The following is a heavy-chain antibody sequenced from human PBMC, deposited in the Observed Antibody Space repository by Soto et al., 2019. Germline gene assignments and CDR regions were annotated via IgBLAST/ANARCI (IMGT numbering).Heavy chain of an antibody. V-gene: IGHV4-31*03. CDR3: ARDYGDYDYYYGMDV. CDR1: GGSISSGGYY. CDR2: IYYSGST. Sequence: QVQLQESGPGLVKPSQTLSLTCTVSGGSISSGGYYWSWIRQHPGKGLEWIGYIYYSGSTYYNPSLKSRVTISVDTSKNQFALKLSSVTAADTAVYYCARDYGDYDYYYGMDVWGQGTTVTVSS. D-gene: IGHD4-17*01. J-gene: IGHJ6*02.